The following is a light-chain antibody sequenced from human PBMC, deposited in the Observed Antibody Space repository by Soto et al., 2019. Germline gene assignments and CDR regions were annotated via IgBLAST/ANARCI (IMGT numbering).Light chain of an antibody. J-gene: IGKJ1*01. CDR3: QQYGSSLSWT. V-gene: IGKV3-20*01. Sequence: EIVLTQSLGILSLSPGERATLSCRASQSVSSSYLAWYQQKPGQAPRLLIYGASSRATGTPDRFSGSGSGTDFTLTISRLEPEDFAVYYCQQYGSSLSWTFGQGTKVHIK. CDR2: GAS. CDR1: QSVSSSY.